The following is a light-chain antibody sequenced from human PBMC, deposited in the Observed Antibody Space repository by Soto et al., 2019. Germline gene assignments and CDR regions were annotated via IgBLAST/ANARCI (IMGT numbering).Light chain of an antibody. Sequence: IVLTQSPVTLPLSPGEIAVLSCSASQSVSTSLAWYQHKPGQAPRLFIYDASKRAPGIPARFSGSWSGTDFTLTISSLEPEDIAVYYCQVRDVWPSFGQGTKVEIK. J-gene: IGKJ1*01. CDR3: QVRDVWPS. CDR1: QSVSTS. V-gene: IGKV3-11*01. CDR2: DAS.